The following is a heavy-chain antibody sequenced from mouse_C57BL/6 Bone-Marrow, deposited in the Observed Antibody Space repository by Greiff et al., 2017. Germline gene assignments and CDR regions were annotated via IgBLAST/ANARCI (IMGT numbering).Heavy chain of an antibody. CDR2: INPNNGGT. J-gene: IGHJ2*01. V-gene: IGHV1-26*01. CDR3: AREQYYGSIFDY. D-gene: IGHD1-1*01. Sequence: VQLQQSGPELVKPGASVKISCKASGYTFTDYYMNWVKQSHGKSLEWIGDINPNNGGTSYNQKFKGKATLTVDKSSSTAYMELRSLTSEDSAVYYCAREQYYGSIFDYWGQGTTLTVSS. CDR1: GYTFTDYY.